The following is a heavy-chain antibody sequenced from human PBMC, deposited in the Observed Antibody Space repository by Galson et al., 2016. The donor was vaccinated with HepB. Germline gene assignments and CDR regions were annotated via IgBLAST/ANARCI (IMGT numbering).Heavy chain of an antibody. J-gene: IGHJ4*02. D-gene: IGHD3-22*01. V-gene: IGHV3-23*01. CDR3: ASHPLYYASSEYYFDY. CDR1: GFTFRSYA. CDR2: IVASGVRS. Sequence: SLRLSCAASGFTFRSYAMSWVRQAPGKGLEWVSVIVASGVRSEYADSVKGRFTISRDNSKNTLFLQMNRLRAGDTAIYYCASHPLYYASSEYYFDYWGQGTLVTVSS.